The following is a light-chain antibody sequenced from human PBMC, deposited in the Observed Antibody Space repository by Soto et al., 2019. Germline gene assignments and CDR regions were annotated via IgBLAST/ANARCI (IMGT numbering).Light chain of an antibody. CDR1: QSISAG. CDR2: KAS. CDR3: QQYNNYGSWT. J-gene: IGKJ1*01. Sequence: DIQMTQSPSTLSASVGDRVTITCRASQSISAGLAWYQQKPGKAPKLLIYKASSLESGVPSRFSGSGCGTEFTLTIRSQQRDDFATYYCQQYNNYGSWTFGQGTKVEIK. V-gene: IGKV1-5*03.